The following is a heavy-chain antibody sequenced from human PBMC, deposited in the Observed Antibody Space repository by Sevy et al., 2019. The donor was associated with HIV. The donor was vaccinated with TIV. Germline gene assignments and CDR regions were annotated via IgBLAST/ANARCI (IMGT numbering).Heavy chain of an antibody. D-gene: IGHD2-8*02. J-gene: IGHJ1*01. CDR3: ARGYWDFGH. Sequence: ASVKVSCKASGYTFTNYAIHWVRQAPGRRLEWVGWINAGSDYTKFSQKFEDRVSITRDTYATTAYMELSSLGSQDTAVYYCARGYWDFGHWGQGTLVTVSS. V-gene: IGHV1-3*01. CDR1: GYTFTNYA. CDR2: INAGSDYT.